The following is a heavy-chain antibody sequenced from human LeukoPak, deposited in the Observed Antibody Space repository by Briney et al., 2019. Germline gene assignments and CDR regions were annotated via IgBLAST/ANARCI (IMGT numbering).Heavy chain of an antibody. CDR3: ARGRLARSPYFDY. J-gene: IGHJ4*02. Sequence: PPETLSLTCTVSGGSISSYYWSWIRQPPGKGLEWIGYIYYSGSTNYNPSLKSRVTISVDTSKNQFSLKLSSVTAADTAVYYCARGRLARSPYFDYWGQGTLVTVSS. D-gene: IGHD6-19*01. V-gene: IGHV4-59*01. CDR2: IYYSGST. CDR1: GGSISSYY.